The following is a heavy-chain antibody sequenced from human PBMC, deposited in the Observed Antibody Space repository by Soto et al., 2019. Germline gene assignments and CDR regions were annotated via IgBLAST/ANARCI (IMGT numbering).Heavy chain of an antibody. Sequence: PSETLSRTCTVSGGSISSYYWIWIGQPAGKGLEWIGRIYTSGSTNYNPSLKSRVTMSVDTSKNQFSLKLSSVTAADTAVYYCARDTAWAAAGYYYYYGMDVWGQGTTVTVSS. CDR3: ARDTAWAAAGYYYYYGMDV. CDR2: IYTSGST. CDR1: GGSISSYY. J-gene: IGHJ6*02. V-gene: IGHV4-4*07. D-gene: IGHD6-13*01.